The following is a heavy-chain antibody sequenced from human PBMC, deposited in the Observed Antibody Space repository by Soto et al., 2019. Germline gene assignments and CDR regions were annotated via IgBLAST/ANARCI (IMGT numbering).Heavy chain of an antibody. J-gene: IGHJ5*02. CDR1: GGSMSKFY. D-gene: IGHD4-17*01. CDR2: VYATGTS. Sequence: QVQVQESGPGLVKPSETLSLTCSVSGGSMSKFYWSWIRKTAGKGLEWMGRVYATGTSDYNPSLRSRIAMSVDISKKPFSLRLRSVTAADTGVYYCVRDGSKTLRDCFDPWGQGILVTVAS. CDR3: VRDGSKTLRDCFDP. V-gene: IGHV4-4*07.